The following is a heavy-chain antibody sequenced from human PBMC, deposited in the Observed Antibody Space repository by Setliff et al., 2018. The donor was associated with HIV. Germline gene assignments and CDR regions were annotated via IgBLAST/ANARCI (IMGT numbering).Heavy chain of an antibody. V-gene: IGHV4-38-2*02. CDR1: GYSINSGYF. D-gene: IGHD6-13*01. Sequence: PSETLSLTCTVSGYSINSGYFWGWIRQPPGKGLEWIRSIWHSGNTYYNPSLRSRVSLSVDTSKNQFSLRLSSVTASDTAVYYCARGFTAAAGPTGYWGQGTLVTVSS. J-gene: IGHJ4*02. CDR3: ARGFTAAAGPTGY. CDR2: IWHSGNT.